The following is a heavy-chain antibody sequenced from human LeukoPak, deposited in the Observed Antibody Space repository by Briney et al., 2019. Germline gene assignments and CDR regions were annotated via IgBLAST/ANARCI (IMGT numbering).Heavy chain of an antibody. V-gene: IGHV1-2*02. Sequence: ASVKVSCKASGYSFTGYYMHWVRQAPGQGLEWMGWINPNSGDTKYAQRFQGRVTMTRDTSISTAYMELTRLRSDDTAVYYCARGGLRVMVYRLYYMDVWGKGTTVTVSS. CDR2: INPNSGDT. J-gene: IGHJ6*03. CDR1: GYSFTGYY. CDR3: ARGGLRVMVYRLYYMDV. D-gene: IGHD2-8*01.